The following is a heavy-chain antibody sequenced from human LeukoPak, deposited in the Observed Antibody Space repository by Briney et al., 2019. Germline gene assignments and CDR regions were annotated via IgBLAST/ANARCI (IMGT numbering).Heavy chain of an antibody. CDR3: ARGGGTIFGVTRRAFDI. D-gene: IGHD3-3*01. CDR1: GGSISSYY. V-gene: IGHV4-34*01. Sequence: PSETLSLTCTVSGGSISSYYWSWIRQPAGKGLEWIGEINHSGSTNYNPSLKSRVTISVDTSKNQFSLKLSSVTAADTAVYYCARGGGTIFGVTRRAFDIWGQGTMVTVSS. J-gene: IGHJ3*02. CDR2: INHSGST.